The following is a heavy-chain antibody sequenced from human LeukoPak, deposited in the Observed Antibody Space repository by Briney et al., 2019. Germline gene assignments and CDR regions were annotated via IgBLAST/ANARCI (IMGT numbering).Heavy chain of an antibody. J-gene: IGHJ6*03. V-gene: IGHV4-39*07. D-gene: IGHD6-19*01. Sequence: PSETLSLTCTVSGGSISSGSYYWGWIRQPPGKGLEWIGSIYYSGSTYDNPSLKSRVTISPDTSKNQFSLRLGSVTAADTAVYYCARVASDSSGRYYYYYMDVWGKGTTVTVSS. CDR3: ARVASDSSGRYYYYYMDV. CDR1: GGSISSGSYY. CDR2: IYYSGST.